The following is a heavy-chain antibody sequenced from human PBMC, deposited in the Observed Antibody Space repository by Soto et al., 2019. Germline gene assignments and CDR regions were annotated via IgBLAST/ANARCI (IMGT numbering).Heavy chain of an antibody. Sequence: QVQLVQSGAEVKKPGASVKVSCKASGYTFTSYPMHWVRQAPGHRLEWMGWINAGNGNTKYSQKFQGRVTITRDTSASTAYMEFSSLRSEDTAVYYCARDLWFGELAGGCFDYWGQGTLVTVSS. J-gene: IGHJ4*02. D-gene: IGHD3-10*01. V-gene: IGHV1-3*01. CDR2: INAGNGNT. CDR3: ARDLWFGELAGGCFDY. CDR1: GYTFTSYP.